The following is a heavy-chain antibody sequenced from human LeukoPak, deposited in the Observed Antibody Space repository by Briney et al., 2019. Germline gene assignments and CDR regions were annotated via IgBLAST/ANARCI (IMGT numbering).Heavy chain of an antibody. CDR1: GGSISSGSYY. J-gene: IGHJ4*02. Sequence: PSETLSLTCTVSGGSISSGSYYWSWIRQPAGKGLEWIGRIYTSGSTNYNPSLKSRVTISVDTSKNQFSLKLSSVTAADTAVYYCAMQSREIGTTLNFDYWGQGTLVTVSS. CDR3: AMQSREIGTTLNFDY. V-gene: IGHV4-61*02. D-gene: IGHD5-24*01. CDR2: IYTSGST.